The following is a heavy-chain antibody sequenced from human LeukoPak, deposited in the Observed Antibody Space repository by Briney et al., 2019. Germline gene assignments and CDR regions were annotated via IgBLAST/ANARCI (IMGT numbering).Heavy chain of an antibody. CDR3: ARVGGITGTTNY. V-gene: IGHV3-21*01. CDR1: GFTFSSYS. J-gene: IGHJ4*02. Sequence: GGSLRLSCAASGFTFSSYSMNWVRQAPGKGLEWVSSISSSSSYIYYADSVKGRFTISRDNAKNSLYLQMNSLRAGDTAVYYCARVGGITGTTNYWGQGTLVTVSS. D-gene: IGHD1-7*01. CDR2: ISSSSSYI.